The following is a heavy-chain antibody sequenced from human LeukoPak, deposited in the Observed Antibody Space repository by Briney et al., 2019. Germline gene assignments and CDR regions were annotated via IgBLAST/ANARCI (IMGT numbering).Heavy chain of an antibody. D-gene: IGHD3-10*01. CDR1: GYTFTSYY. CDR3: ASEDGSDYYYYYMDV. CDR2: INPSGGST. J-gene: IGHJ6*03. Sequence: WASVKVSCKASGYTFTSYYMHWVRQAPGQGLEWMGIINPSGGSTSYAQKFQGRVTMTRDMSTSTAYMELSSLRSEDAAVYYCASEDGSDYYYYYMDVWGKGTTVTVSS. V-gene: IGHV1-46*01.